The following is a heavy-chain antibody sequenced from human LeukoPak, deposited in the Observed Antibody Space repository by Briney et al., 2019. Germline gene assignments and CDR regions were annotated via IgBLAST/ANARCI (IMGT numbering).Heavy chain of an antibody. CDR1: GGTFSSYA. Sequence: SVKVSCKASGGTFSSYAISWVRQAPGQGLEWMGGTIPIFGTANYAQKFQGRVTITADESTSTAYMELSSLRSEDTAVYYCARDGCSSTSCQHYYYYYMDVWGKGTTVTVSS. D-gene: IGHD2-2*01. J-gene: IGHJ6*03. CDR3: ARDGCSSTSCQHYYYYYMDV. CDR2: TIPIFGTA. V-gene: IGHV1-69*13.